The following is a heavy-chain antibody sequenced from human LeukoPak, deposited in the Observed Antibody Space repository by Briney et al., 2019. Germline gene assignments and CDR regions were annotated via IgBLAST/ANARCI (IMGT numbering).Heavy chain of an antibody. CDR2: IYSGGST. CDR3: ARDKRIAAAYHAFDI. V-gene: IGHV3-66*01. CDR1: GFTVSSNY. Sequence: GGSLRLSCAASGFTVSSNYMSWVRQAPGKGLEWVSVIYSGGSTYYADSVKGRFTISRDNSKNTLYLQMNSLRAEDTAVYYCARDKRIAAAYHAFDIWGQGTMVTVSS. J-gene: IGHJ3*02. D-gene: IGHD6-13*01.